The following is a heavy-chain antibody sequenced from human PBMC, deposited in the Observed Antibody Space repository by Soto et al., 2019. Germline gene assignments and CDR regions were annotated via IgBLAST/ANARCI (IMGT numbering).Heavy chain of an antibody. CDR1: GFTLQNYA. D-gene: IGHD3-10*01. CDR2: LIGGHYGT. Sequence: GGSLRLSCTASGFTLQNYAMAWVRQAPGKGLEWVSTLIGGHYGTAYSYSVKGRFTVSRDNSKNCLYLQTNSLGVEDTAMYFCAKGKSTGDIDWFDPWGQGSLVTVSS. CDR3: AKGKSTGDIDWFDP. V-gene: IGHV3-23*01. J-gene: IGHJ5*02.